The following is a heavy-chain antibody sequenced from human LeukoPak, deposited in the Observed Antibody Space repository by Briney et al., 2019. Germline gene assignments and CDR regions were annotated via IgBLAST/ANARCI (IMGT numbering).Heavy chain of an antibody. CDR2: INHSGST. Sequence: PSETLSLTCAVYGGSFSGYYWSWIRQPPGRGLEWIGEINHSGSTNYNSSLKSRVTISVDTSKNQFSLKLSSVTAADTAVYYCARVRTCSSTSCYYYYYYMDVWGKGTTVTISS. CDR3: ARVRTCSSTSCYYYYYYMDV. V-gene: IGHV4-34*01. CDR1: GGSFSGYY. D-gene: IGHD2-2*01. J-gene: IGHJ6*03.